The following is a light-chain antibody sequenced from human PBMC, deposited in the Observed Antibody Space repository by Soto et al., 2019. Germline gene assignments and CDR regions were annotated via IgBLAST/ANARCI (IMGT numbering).Light chain of an antibody. CDR1: SSDVGGYNY. J-gene: IGLJ2*01. Sequence: QSALTQPRSVSGSPGQSVTISCTGTSSDVGGYNYVSWYQQHPGKAPKLMIYDVSKRPSGVPDRFSGSKSGNTASLTISGLQADDEADYYCCSYAGSYPVFGGGTKLTVL. CDR3: CSYAGSYPV. CDR2: DVS. V-gene: IGLV2-11*01.